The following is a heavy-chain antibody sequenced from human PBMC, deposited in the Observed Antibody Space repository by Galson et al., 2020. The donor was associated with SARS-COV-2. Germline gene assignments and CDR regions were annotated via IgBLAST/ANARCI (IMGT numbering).Heavy chain of an antibody. CDR3: AGNGTYYVEY. J-gene: IGHJ4*02. Sequence: GGSLRLSCSASGFTFSNYAMHWVRQAPGKGLEYVSSISSNGGSTYYADSVKGRFTISRDNSKNTLYLQMSSLGAEDTAVYYCAGNGTYYVEYWGQGTLVTVSS. D-gene: IGHD1-26*01. V-gene: IGHV3-64D*08. CDR2: ISSNGGST. CDR1: GFTFSNYA.